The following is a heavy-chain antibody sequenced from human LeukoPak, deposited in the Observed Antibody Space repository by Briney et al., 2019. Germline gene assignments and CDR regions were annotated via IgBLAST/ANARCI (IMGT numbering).Heavy chain of an antibody. CDR2: INHSGST. Sequence: PSETLSLTCAVYGGSFSGYYWSWIRQPPGKGLEWIGEINHSGSTNYNPPLKSRVTISVDTSKNQFSLKLSSVTAADTAVYYCARRHVLRFLEWLTNWFDPWGQGTLVTVSS. D-gene: IGHD3-3*01. J-gene: IGHJ5*02. V-gene: IGHV4-34*01. CDR3: ARRHVLRFLEWLTNWFDP. CDR1: GGSFSGYY.